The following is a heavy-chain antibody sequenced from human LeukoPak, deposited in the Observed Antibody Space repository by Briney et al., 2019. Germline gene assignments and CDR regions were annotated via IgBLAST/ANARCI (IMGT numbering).Heavy chain of an antibody. Sequence: GGSLRLSCAASGFTFISYAMSWVRQVPGKGLECVSAISGNGASTYYADSVKGRFTISRYNSRNTLYLEMNNLGADDTAVYFCAQLSWNPYYFDYWGQGTLVTVPS. V-gene: IGHV3-23*01. CDR2: ISGNGAST. J-gene: IGHJ4*02. CDR1: GFTFISYA. CDR3: AQLSWNPYYFDY. D-gene: IGHD1-1*01.